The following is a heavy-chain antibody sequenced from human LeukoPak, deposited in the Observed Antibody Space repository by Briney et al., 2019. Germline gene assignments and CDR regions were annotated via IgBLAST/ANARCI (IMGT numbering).Heavy chain of an antibody. CDR1: DESFSYSY. V-gene: IGHV4-34*01. J-gene: IGHJ4*02. CDR2: IYHSGTT. D-gene: IGHD3-16*01. Sequence: PSETLSLTCGAYDESFSYSYSGWIRQPPGKGLEWIGEIYHSGTTRYNPSLKSRVTISVDRSKKEFSLMVTSVTAADTAIYFCARRGTAVSGTSFDSWGQGALVTVSS. CDR3: ARRGTAVSGTSFDS.